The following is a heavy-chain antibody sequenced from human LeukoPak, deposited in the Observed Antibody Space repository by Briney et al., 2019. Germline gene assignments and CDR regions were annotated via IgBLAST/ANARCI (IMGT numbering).Heavy chain of an antibody. Sequence: TSETLSLTCTVSGDSISSYYWTRIRQPAGKGLDWIGRIYTSGTTNYNPSLKSRVTISVDKSKNQFSLNLSSVTAADTAVYYCARDRPNLAGILDYWGQGTLVTVSS. CDR1: GDSISSYY. CDR2: IYTSGTT. V-gene: IGHV4-4*07. J-gene: IGHJ4*02. CDR3: ARDRPNLAGILDY. D-gene: IGHD6-19*01.